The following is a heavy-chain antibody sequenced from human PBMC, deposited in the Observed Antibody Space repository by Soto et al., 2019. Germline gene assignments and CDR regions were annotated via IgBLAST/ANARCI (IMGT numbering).Heavy chain of an antibody. CDR3: ERVKGGMDV. CDR2: IWYDGSNK. J-gene: IGHJ6*02. Sequence: QVQLVESGGGVVQPGRSLRLSCAASGFTFSSYGMHWVRQAPGKGLEWVAVIWYDGSNKYYADSVKGRFTISRDNSKNTLYLQMNSLRAEDTAVYYCERVKGGMDVWGQGTTVTVSS. V-gene: IGHV3-33*01. CDR1: GFTFSSYG.